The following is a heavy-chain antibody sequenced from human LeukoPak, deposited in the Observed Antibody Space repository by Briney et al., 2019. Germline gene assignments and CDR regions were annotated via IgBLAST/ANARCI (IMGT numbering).Heavy chain of an antibody. D-gene: IGHD3-10*01. J-gene: IGHJ4*02. CDR2: IKQDGSEK. V-gene: IGHV3-7*01. Sequence: GGSLRLSCAASGFTFSSYWMSWVRQAPGKGLEWVANIKQDGSEKYYVDSVKGRFTISRDNAKNSLYLQMNSLRAEDTAVYYCARLIPGVRGVIITSRYFDYWGQGTLVTVSS. CDR3: ARLIPGVRGVIITSRYFDY. CDR1: GFTFSSYW.